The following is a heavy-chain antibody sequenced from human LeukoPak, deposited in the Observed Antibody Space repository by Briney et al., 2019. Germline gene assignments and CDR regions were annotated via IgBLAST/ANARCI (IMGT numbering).Heavy chain of an antibody. Sequence: GRSLRLSCAASGFTFSSYGMHWVRQAPGKGLEWVAVISYDGSNKYYADPVKGRFTISRDNSKNTLYLQMNSLKTEDTAVYYCTTDLYSSSWPIDYWGQGTLVTVSS. V-gene: IGHV3-30*03. CDR3: TTDLYSSSWPIDY. CDR2: ISYDGSNK. J-gene: IGHJ4*02. D-gene: IGHD6-13*01. CDR1: GFTFSSYG.